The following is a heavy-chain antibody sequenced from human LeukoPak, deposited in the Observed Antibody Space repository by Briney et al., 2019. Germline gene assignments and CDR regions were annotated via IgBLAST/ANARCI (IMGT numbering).Heavy chain of an antibody. CDR1: GGSFSGYY. Sequence: SETLSLTCAVYGGSFSGYYWSWIRQPPGKGLEWIGEINQRRNTNYNPSLKSRVTISIDASKNQFSLKLSSVTAADTAVYYCARHGWHAWYFDLWGRGTLSLSLQ. CDR3: ARHGWHAWYFDL. J-gene: IGHJ2*01. V-gene: IGHV4-34*01. D-gene: IGHD6-19*01. CDR2: INQRRNT.